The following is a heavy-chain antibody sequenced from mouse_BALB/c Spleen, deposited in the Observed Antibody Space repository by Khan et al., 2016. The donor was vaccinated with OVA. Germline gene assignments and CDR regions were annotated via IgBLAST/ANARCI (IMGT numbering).Heavy chain of an antibody. V-gene: IGHV3-2*02. J-gene: IGHJ2*01. CDR2: ISYSGNT. D-gene: IGHD1-1*01. CDR1: GYSITTDYA. Sequence: EVQLRESGPGLVKPSQSLSLTCTVTGYSITTDYAWNWIRQFPGNKLEWMGFISYSGNTKYNPSLKSRISITRDTSKNQFFLQLKSVTTEDTARYYWARVYGGDFDYWGQGPTLTVSS. CDR3: ARVYGGDFDY.